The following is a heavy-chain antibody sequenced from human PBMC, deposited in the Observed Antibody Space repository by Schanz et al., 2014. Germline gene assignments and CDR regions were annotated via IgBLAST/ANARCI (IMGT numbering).Heavy chain of an antibody. Sequence: EQVLESGGGFVQPGGSLRLSCATSGFTFTTFAMTWVRQAPGKGREWIAYISSGGTTIYSADSVKGRFTISRDNAKNTLYLQMNSLRAEDTAVYYCARPLGPNYYYYGLDVWGQGTTVTVSS. CDR1: GFTFTTFA. V-gene: IGHV3-48*04. CDR3: ARPLGPNYYYYGLDV. CDR2: ISSGGTTI. J-gene: IGHJ6*02.